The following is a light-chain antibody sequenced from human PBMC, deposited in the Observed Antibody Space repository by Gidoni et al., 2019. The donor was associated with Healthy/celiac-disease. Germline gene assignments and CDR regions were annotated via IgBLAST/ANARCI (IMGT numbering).Light chain of an antibody. CDR1: SSNIGAGYD. CDR2: GNS. V-gene: IGLV1-40*01. CDR3: QSYDSSLSGHVV. Sequence: QSVLTQPTSVSGAPGPRVTIPCTGSSSNIGAGYDVHWYQQLPGTAPKLLIYGNSNRPSGVPDRFSGSKSGTSASLAITGLQAEDEADYYCQSYDSSLSGHVVFGGGTKLTVL. J-gene: IGLJ2*01.